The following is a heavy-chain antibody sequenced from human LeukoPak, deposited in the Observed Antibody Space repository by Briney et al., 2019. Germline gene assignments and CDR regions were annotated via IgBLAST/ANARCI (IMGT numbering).Heavy chain of an antibody. Sequence: PGGSLRLSCAASKFTFSGYWMNRVRQAPGKGLEWVANIKQDGSEKYYVDSAKGRFTISRDNAMNSLYLQMNSLRAEDTAVYYCARVGWINVVVPAATPFDYWGQGTLVTVSS. V-gene: IGHV3-7*01. J-gene: IGHJ4*02. CDR3: ARVGWINVVVPAATPFDY. CDR1: KFTFSGYW. D-gene: IGHD2-2*01. CDR2: IKQDGSEK.